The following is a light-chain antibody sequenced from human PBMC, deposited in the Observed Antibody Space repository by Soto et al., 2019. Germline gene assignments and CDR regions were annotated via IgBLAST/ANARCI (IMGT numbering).Light chain of an antibody. J-gene: IGKJ5*01. V-gene: IGKV3-20*01. CDR1: QTVSTNY. Sequence: EIVLTQSPGTLSLSAGERATLSCRPSQTVSTNYFAWYQQRPGQAPRLLFYDASTRASGIPDRFSCSGSGRDFTLTISRLEPEDSAVYYCQQFGSSPITFGQGTRLEIK. CDR2: DAS. CDR3: QQFGSSPIT.